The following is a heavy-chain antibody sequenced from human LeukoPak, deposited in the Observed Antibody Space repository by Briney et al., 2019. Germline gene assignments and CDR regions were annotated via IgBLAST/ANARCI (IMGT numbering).Heavy chain of an antibody. D-gene: IGHD3-22*01. Sequence: GESLKISCQGSGYSFSSYYIAWVRQMPGKGLEWRGIIYPGDSDTRYTPSFQGRVTISADKSISTAYLQWSSLKASDTAMYYCARAYYYDSSGYLYYFDYWGQGTLVTVSS. J-gene: IGHJ4*02. CDR3: ARAYYYDSSGYLYYFDY. V-gene: IGHV5-51*01. CDR2: IYPGDSDT. CDR1: GYSFSSYY.